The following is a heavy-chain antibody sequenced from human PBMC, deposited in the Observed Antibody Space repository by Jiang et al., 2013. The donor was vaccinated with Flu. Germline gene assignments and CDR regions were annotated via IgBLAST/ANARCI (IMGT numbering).Heavy chain of an antibody. Sequence: GAEVKKPGASVKVSCKASGYTFTSYHMHWVRQAPGQGLEWMGIIIPRGDITSYAQEFQGRITMTRNRSVSTAYMELSGLRSEDTAVYYCARDAKYYYGSMTQAGGSWFDPWGQGTLVTVSS. CDR3: ARDAKYYYGSMTQAGGSWFDP. V-gene: IGHV1-46*01. CDR1: GYTFTSYH. J-gene: IGHJ5*02. CDR2: IIPRGDIT. D-gene: IGHD3-10*01.